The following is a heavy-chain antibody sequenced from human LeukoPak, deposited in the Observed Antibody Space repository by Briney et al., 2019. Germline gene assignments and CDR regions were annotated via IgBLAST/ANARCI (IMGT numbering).Heavy chain of an antibody. CDR3: AKAYYDSSGYYFGY. CDR2: ISGSGGST. V-gene: IGHV3-23*01. J-gene: IGHJ4*02. CDR1: GFTFSTYA. D-gene: IGHD3-22*01. Sequence: GGSLRLSCAASGFTFSTYAMSWVRQAPGKGLEWVSAISGSGGSTYYADSVKGRFTISRDNSKNTLYLQMNSLRAEDTAVYYCAKAYYDSSGYYFGYWGQGTLVTVSS.